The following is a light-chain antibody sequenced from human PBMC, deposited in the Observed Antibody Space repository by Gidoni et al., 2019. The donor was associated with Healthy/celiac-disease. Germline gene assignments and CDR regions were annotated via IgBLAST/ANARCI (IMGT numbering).Light chain of an antibody. V-gene: IGKV3-20*01. J-gene: IGKJ1*01. CDR3: QQYGSSGWT. Sequence: ELVLTQSPGTLSLSPGERATLSCRASQSVSSSYLAWYQQKPGQAPRLLIYGASSRATGIPDRFSGSGYGTDLTLTISRLEPEDFAVYYCQQYGSSGWTFGQGTKVEIK. CDR2: GAS. CDR1: QSVSSSY.